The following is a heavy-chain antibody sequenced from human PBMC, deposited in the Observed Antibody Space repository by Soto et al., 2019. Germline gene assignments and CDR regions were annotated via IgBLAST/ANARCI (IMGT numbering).Heavy chain of an antibody. D-gene: IGHD3-22*01. Sequence: SVKVSCKASGGTFSSYAISWVRQAPGQGLEWMGGIIPIFGTANYAQKFQGRVTITADESTSTAYMELSSLRSEDTAVYYCARRYYDSSGYYYDWSAFDIWGQGTMVTVS. CDR2: IIPIFGTA. CDR1: GGTFSSYA. V-gene: IGHV1-69*13. J-gene: IGHJ3*02. CDR3: ARRYYDSSGYYYDWSAFDI.